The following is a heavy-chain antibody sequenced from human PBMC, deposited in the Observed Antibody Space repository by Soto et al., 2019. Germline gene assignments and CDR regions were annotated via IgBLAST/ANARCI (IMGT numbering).Heavy chain of an antibody. Sequence: SVKVSCKASGGTFSSYTISWVRQAPGQGLEWMGRIIPILGIANYAQKFQGRVTITADKSTSTAYMELSSLRSEDTAVYYCARVPNPRYCSGGSCPQHYYYYYGMDVWGQGTTVTVSS. D-gene: IGHD2-15*01. V-gene: IGHV1-69*02. J-gene: IGHJ6*02. CDR1: GGTFSSYT. CDR3: ARVPNPRYCSGGSCPQHYYYYYGMDV. CDR2: IIPILGIA.